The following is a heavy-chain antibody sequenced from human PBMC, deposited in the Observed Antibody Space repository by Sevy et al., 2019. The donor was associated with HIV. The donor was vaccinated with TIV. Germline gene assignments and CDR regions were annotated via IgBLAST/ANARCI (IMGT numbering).Heavy chain of an antibody. Sequence: GESLKISCAASGFTFSSYSMNWVRQAPGKGLEWVSSISSSSSYIYYADSVKGRFTISRDNAKNSLYLQMNSLRAEDTAVYYCARDFWVNSGSYADYWGQGTLVTVSS. D-gene: IGHD1-26*01. J-gene: IGHJ4*02. V-gene: IGHV3-21*01. CDR1: GFTFSSYS. CDR3: ARDFWVNSGSYADY. CDR2: ISSSSSYI.